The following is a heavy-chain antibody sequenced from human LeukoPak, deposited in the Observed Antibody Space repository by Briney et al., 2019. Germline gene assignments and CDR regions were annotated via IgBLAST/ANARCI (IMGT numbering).Heavy chain of an antibody. J-gene: IGHJ4*02. V-gene: IGHV3-23*01. CDR3: ARGDYSDYYYFDY. D-gene: IGHD4-11*01. Sequence: PGGSLRLSCAASGFTFSSYAMSWVRQAPGKGLGWVSAISGSGGNTYNADSVKGRFTISRDNSKNTLYLQMNSLRAEDTAVYYCARGDYSDYYYFDYWGQGILVTVSS. CDR1: GFTFSSYA. CDR2: ISGSGGNT.